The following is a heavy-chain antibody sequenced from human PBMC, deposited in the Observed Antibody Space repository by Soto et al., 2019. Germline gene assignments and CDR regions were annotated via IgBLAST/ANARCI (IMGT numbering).Heavy chain of an antibody. CDR3: AISPEDYNDDVMDV. V-gene: IGHV3-30*03. CDR2: ISYDGTNK. CDR1: GFTFSVHG. Sequence: QVQLVESGGGVVQPGRSLRLSCAASGFTFSVHGMHWVRQAPGKGLGWVALISYDGTNKYYADSVKGRFTISRDNSKKTLYLEINILRAEDTAVYYCAISPEDYNDDVMDVWGQGTTVTVSS. J-gene: IGHJ6*02.